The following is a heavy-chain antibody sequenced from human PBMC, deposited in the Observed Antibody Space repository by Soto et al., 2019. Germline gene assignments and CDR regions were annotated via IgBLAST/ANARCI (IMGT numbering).Heavy chain of an antibody. J-gene: IGHJ2*01. V-gene: IGHV4-59*01. CDR1: GGPISSYY. CDR2: IYYSGST. Sequence: SGTLSLTCTVSGGPISSYYWSWIRQPPGKGLEWIGYIYYSGSTNYNPFLKSRVTISVDTSKNQFSLKLSSVTAADTAVYYCARVSAGYWYFDLWGRGTLVTVSS. D-gene: IGHD6-19*01. CDR3: ARVSAGYWYFDL.